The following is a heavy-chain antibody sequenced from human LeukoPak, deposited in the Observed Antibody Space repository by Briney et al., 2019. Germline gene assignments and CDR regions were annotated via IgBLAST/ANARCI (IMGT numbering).Heavy chain of an antibody. CDR3: ARDDVDTPPFDY. J-gene: IGHJ4*02. D-gene: IGHD5-18*01. Sequence: SETLSLTCTVSGGSISSYYWSWIRQPPGKGLEWIGYIYYSGSTNYNPSLKSRVTISVDTSKNQFSLKLSSVTAADTAVYYCARDDVDTPPFDYLGQGTLVIVSS. V-gene: IGHV4-59*01. CDR2: IYYSGST. CDR1: GGSISSYY.